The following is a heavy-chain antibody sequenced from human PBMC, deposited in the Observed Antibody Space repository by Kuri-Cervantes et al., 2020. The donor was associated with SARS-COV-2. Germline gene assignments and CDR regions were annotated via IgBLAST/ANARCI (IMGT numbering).Heavy chain of an antibody. D-gene: IGHD2-2*01. CDR2: ISYDGSNK. J-gene: IGHJ6*02. CDR1: GFTFDDYV. V-gene: IGHV3-30*03. CDR3: ARGGVVVPASPYGMDV. Sequence: GESLKISCTASGFTFDDYVMTWVRQAPGKGMEWVAVISYDGSNKYYADSVKGRLTISRDNSKNTLYLQMNSLRAEDTAVYYCARGGVVVPASPYGMDVWGQGTMVTVSS.